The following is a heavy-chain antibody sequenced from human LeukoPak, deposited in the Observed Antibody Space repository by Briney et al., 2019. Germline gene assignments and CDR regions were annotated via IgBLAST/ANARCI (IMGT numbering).Heavy chain of an antibody. CDR1: RYTFTRDY. V-gene: IGHV1-2*02. Sequence: ASVMVSCKASRYTFTRDYVHWVRQAPGHRREWMGGINPNSGGTHSAQKSQGRVTLPRDTSLTTAYMAGRTVTSDGTTVYYFARELSSGPAFGYWRRGTVLSVPS. CDR2: INPNSGGT. D-gene: IGHD3-22*01. J-gene: IGHJ4*02. CDR3: ARELSSGPAFGY.